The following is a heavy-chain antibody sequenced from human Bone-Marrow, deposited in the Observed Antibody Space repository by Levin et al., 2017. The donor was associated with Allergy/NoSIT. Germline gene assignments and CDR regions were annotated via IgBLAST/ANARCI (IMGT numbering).Heavy chain of an antibody. V-gene: IGHV3-48*01. D-gene: IGHD6-13*01. J-gene: IGHJ4*02. CDR3: AREGSWSSTWLGNYYFDY. CDR1: GFTFSSYG. CDR2: IGGDNYTK. Sequence: PVASVKVSCDASGFTFSSYGIIWVRQAPGKGLEWVSYIGGDNYTKYYADSVKGRFTISRDNVKKSLYLQMNSLRGEDTAVYYCAREGSWSSTWLGNYYFDYWGQGTLVTVSS.